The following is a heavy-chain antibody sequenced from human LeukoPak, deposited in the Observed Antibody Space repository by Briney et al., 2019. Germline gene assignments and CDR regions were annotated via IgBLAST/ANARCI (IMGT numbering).Heavy chain of an antibody. CDR1: GYTFTGDY. J-gene: IGHJ3*02. CDR2: INPNSGGT. V-gene: IGHV1-2*02. D-gene: IGHD1-26*01. Sequence: GASVKVSCKASGYTFTGDYMHWVRQAPGQGLEWMGWINPNSGGTNYAQKFQGRVTMTRDTSISTAYMELSRLRSDDTAAYYCARDPLHGSYSLAFDIWGQGTMVTVSS. CDR3: ARDPLHGSYSLAFDI.